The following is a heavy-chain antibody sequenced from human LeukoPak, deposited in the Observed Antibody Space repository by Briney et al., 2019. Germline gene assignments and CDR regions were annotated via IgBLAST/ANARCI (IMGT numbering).Heavy chain of an antibody. CDR3: AGGLMVRGVIIPDYYMDV. V-gene: IGHV1-8*03. Sequence: ASVKVSCKASGYTFTSYDINWVRQATGQGLEWMGWMNPNSGNTGYAQKFQGRVTITRNTSISTAYMELSSLRSEDTAVYYCAGGLMVRGVIIPDYYMDVWGKGTTVTVSS. J-gene: IGHJ6*03. CDR1: GYTFTSYD. CDR2: MNPNSGNT. D-gene: IGHD3-10*01.